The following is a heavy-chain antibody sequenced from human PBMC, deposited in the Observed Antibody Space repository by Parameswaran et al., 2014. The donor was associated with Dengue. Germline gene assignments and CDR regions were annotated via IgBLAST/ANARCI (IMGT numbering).Heavy chain of an antibody. CDR1: GYSFTSYW. CDR2: IYPGDSDT. CDR3: ATLGPPLRYPFDY. D-gene: IGHD4-17*01. J-gene: IGHJ4*02. V-gene: IGHV5-51*01. Sequence: GSLRLSCKGSGYSFTSYWIGWVRQMPGKGLEWMGIIYPGDSDTRYSPSFQGQVTISADKSISTAYLQWSSLKASDTAMYYCATLGPPLRYPFDYWGQGTLVTVSS.